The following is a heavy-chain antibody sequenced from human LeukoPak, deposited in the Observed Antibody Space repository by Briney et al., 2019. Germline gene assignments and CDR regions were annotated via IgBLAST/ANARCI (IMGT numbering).Heavy chain of an antibody. V-gene: IGHV3-74*01. CDR1: GFTFSSYE. CDR3: TRVFAGDEYSSSGY. CDR2: INSDGSGT. Sequence: GGSLRLSCAASGFTFSSYEMNWVRQAPGKGLEWVSRINSDGSGTTYADSVKGRFTVSRDNAKNTLYLQMNSLRVEDTAMYYCTRVFAGDEYSSSGYWGQGTLVTVSS. J-gene: IGHJ4*02. D-gene: IGHD6-13*01.